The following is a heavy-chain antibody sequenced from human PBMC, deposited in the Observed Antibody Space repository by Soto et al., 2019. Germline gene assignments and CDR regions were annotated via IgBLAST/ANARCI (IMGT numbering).Heavy chain of an antibody. CDR3: ARVRRLASDAFDI. CDR1: GFTFSDYY. J-gene: IGHJ3*02. V-gene: IGHV3-11*05. Sequence: PGGSLRLSCAASGFTFSDYYMSWIRQAPGKGLEWVSYISGRSDYTNYADSVKGRFTISRDNAKNSLYLQMNSLRAEDTAVYYCARVRRLASDAFDIWGQGTMVTVSS. D-gene: IGHD4-17*01. CDR2: ISGRSDYT.